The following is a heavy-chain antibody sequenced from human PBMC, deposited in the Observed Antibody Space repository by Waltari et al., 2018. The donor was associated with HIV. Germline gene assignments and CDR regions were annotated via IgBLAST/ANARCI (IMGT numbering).Heavy chain of an antibody. J-gene: IGHJ6*02. CDR2: IIPILGIT. D-gene: IGHD6-13*01. Sequence: VQLVQSGAEVKKPGSSVKVSCKASGGTFTSYGISWVRQAPGQGLEWMGRIIPILGITNYAQKFQGRVTITADKSTSTAYMELRSLRSEDTAVYYCARGAAAGNHFYYGMDVWGQGTTVTVSS. CDR1: GGTFTSYG. CDR3: ARGAAAGNHFYYGMDV. V-gene: IGHV1-69*04.